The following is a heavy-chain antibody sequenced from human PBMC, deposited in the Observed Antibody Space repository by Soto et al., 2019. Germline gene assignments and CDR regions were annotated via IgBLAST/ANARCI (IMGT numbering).Heavy chain of an antibody. CDR2: ISAYNGNT. J-gene: IGHJ4*02. V-gene: IGHV1-18*01. Sequence: ASVKVSCKASGYTFTSYGISWVQQAPGQGLEWMGWISAYNGNTNYAQKLQGRVTMTTDTSTSTAYMELRSLRSDDTAVYYCARAPYYDFWSGSSSYYFDYWGQGTLVTVSS. CDR3: ARAPYYDFWSGSSSYYFDY. D-gene: IGHD3-3*01. CDR1: GYTFTSYG.